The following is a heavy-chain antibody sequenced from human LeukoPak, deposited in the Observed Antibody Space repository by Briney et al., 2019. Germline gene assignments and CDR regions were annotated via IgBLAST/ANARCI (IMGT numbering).Heavy chain of an antibody. CDR1: GGSFSGYY. J-gene: IGHJ6*02. Sequence: SETLSLTCAVYGGSFSGYYWSWIRQPPGKGLEWIGEINHSGSTNYNPSLKSRVTISVDTSKNQFSLKLSSVTAADTAVYYCARGPTYSGYPDYYYYYGMDAWGQGTTVTVSS. D-gene: IGHD5-12*01. CDR3: ARGPTYSGYPDYYYYYGMDA. V-gene: IGHV4-34*01. CDR2: INHSGST.